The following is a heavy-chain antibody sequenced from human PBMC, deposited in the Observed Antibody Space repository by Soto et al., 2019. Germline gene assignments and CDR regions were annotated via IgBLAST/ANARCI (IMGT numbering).Heavy chain of an antibody. CDR2: ISGSGGST. D-gene: IGHD3-3*01. Sequence: EVPLLESGGGLVQPGGSLRLSCAASGFTFSSYAMTWVRQAPGKGLEWVSAISGSGGSTYYADSVKGRFTISRDNSKNTLYLQMNSLRAEDTAVYYCAKGLRYYDFWSGSSPGQQLVPYWGQGTLVTVSS. CDR1: GFTFSSYA. CDR3: AKGLRYYDFWSGSSPGQQLVPY. V-gene: IGHV3-23*01. J-gene: IGHJ4*02.